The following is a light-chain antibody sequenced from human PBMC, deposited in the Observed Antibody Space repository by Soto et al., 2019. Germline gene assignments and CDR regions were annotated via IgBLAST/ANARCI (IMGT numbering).Light chain of an antibody. CDR3: SSYTPSRSLV. Sequence: QSVLIQPASLSGSPGQSITISCTGTSSDVGDYDYVSWYQQHPGKAPKLIIYEVSDRPSGVSNRFSGSRSANPASLTISGLQAEDEADYFCSSYTPSRSLVFGAGTKVTVL. CDR2: EVS. CDR1: SSDVGDYDY. V-gene: IGLV2-14*01. J-gene: IGLJ1*01.